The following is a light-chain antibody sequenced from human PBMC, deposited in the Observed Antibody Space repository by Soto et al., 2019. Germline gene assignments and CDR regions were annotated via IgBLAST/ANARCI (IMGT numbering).Light chain of an antibody. J-gene: IGKJ3*01. CDR3: QQYNTWPPT. Sequence: EIVMTQSPATLSVSPGEGATLSCRASQSVGRDLAWYQQKPGQAPRLLIYGASTRATGIPARFTDSGSGTEFTLAINSLQSEGFAVYWCQQYNTWPPTFGPGTTVDIK. CDR2: GAS. V-gene: IGKV3-15*01. CDR1: QSVGRD.